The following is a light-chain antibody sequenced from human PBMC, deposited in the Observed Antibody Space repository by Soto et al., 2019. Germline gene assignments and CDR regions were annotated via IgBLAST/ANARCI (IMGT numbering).Light chain of an antibody. V-gene: IGKV1-17*01. CDR2: DAS. Sequence: DIQMTQSPSSLSASVGDRVTITCRASQGIRNDLGLYQQKRGKAPELLIYDASSLKSGVPSRFSGSGSGTEFTLTISSLQPDDFATYYCQQYNTYSAFGQGTKVDIK. J-gene: IGKJ1*01. CDR1: QGIRND. CDR3: QQYNTYSA.